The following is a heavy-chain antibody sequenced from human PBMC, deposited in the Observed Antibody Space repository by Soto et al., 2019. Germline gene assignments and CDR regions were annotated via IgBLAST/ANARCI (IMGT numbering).Heavy chain of an antibody. D-gene: IGHD1-1*01. J-gene: IGHJ4*02. V-gene: IGHV1-18*01. CDR3: ARGRYGDY. Sequence: QVHLVQSGAEVKKPGASVKVSCKGSGYAFTTYGITWVRQAPGQGLEWMGWISAHNGNTNYAQKLQGRVTVTRDTSTSTAYLELRSLRSDATSVYYCARGRYGDYWGQAALVTVSS. CDR2: ISAHNGNT. CDR1: GYAFTTYG.